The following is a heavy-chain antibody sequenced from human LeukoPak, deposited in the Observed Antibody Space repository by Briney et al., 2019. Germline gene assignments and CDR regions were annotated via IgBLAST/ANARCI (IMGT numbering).Heavy chain of an antibody. V-gene: IGHV3-23*01. CDR3: AKDRGSYLPRYFDY. CDR1: GLTFSSYG. J-gene: IGHJ4*02. CDR2: ISGSGGDT. D-gene: IGHD1-26*01. Sequence: GGSLRLSCAASGLTFSSYGMSWVRQAPGKGLEWLSVISGSGGDTYYADSVKGRFTISRDNSKNTVYLQMNSLRAEDTAVYYCAKDRGSYLPRYFDYWGQGTLVTVSS.